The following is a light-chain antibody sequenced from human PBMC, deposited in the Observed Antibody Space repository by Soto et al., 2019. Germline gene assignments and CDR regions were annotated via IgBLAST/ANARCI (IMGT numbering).Light chain of an antibody. V-gene: IGKV3-20*01. Sequence: EVVLTQSPGTLSLSPGERATLSCRASPSISSRYLTWYQQKPGQAPRLLIYGASSRATGIPDRLSGSGSGTDFILTITRLEPEDFAVYYCQQYGSSTPVTFGGGTKVEIK. CDR2: GAS. CDR1: PSISSRY. J-gene: IGKJ4*01. CDR3: QQYGSSTPVT.